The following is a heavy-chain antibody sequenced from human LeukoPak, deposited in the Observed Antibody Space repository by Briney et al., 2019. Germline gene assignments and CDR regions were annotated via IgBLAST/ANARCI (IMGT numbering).Heavy chain of an antibody. D-gene: IGHD3-3*01. CDR3: ARKSGRSGYPFDY. CDR2: ITSSSSTM. V-gene: IGHV3-48*01. J-gene: IGHJ4*02. CDR1: GFPFSSYS. Sequence: GGSLRLSCAASGFPFSSYSMNWVRQAPGKGLEWVSYITSSSSTMYYADAVKGRFAISRDNAKNSLYLQMNRLRAEDTAVYYCARKSGRSGYPFDYWGQGILVTVSS.